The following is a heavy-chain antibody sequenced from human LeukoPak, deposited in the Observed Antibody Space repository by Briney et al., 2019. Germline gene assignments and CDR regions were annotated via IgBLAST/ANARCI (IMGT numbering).Heavy chain of an antibody. Sequence: GGSLRLSCAASGFTFGSYAMSWVRQAPGKGLEWVSAISGSGGSTYYADSVKGRFTISRDNSKNTLYLQMNSLRAEDTAVYYCAKVMQYSTQLLGFDPWGQGTLVTVSS. J-gene: IGHJ5*02. CDR2: ISGSGGST. D-gene: IGHD6-6*01. V-gene: IGHV3-23*01. CDR1: GFTFGSYA. CDR3: AKVMQYSTQLLGFDP.